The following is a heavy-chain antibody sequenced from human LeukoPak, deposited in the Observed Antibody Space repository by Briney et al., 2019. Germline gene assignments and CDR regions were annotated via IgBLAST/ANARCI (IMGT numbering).Heavy chain of an antibody. Sequence: PGRSLRLSCAASGFTFSSYGMHWVRQAPGKGLEWVAVISYDGSNKYYADSVKGRFTISKDNSKNMLFLQMKSLRAEDAAVYYCAKDVGMTYRIVVVLEYHAFDIWGQGTLVTVSS. J-gene: IGHJ3*02. CDR3: AKDVGMTYRIVVVLEYHAFDI. CDR1: GFTFSSYG. V-gene: IGHV3-30*18. CDR2: ISYDGSNK. D-gene: IGHD2-21*01.